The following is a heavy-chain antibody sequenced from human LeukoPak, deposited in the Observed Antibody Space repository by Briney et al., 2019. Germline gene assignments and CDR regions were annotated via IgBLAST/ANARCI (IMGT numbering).Heavy chain of an antibody. CDR2: ISSSSSYT. Sequence: GGSLRLSCAASGFTFSDYYMSWIRQAPGKGLEWVSYISSSSSYTNYADSVKGRFTISRDNAKNSLYLRMNSLRAEDTAVYYCARESIAVAGAPFDYWGQGTLVTVSS. CDR1: GFTFSDYY. D-gene: IGHD6-19*01. V-gene: IGHV3-11*06. CDR3: ARESIAVAGAPFDY. J-gene: IGHJ4*02.